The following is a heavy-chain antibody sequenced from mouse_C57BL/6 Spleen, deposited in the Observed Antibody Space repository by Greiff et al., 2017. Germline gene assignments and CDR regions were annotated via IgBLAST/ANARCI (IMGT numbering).Heavy chain of an antibody. J-gene: IGHJ3*01. D-gene: IGHD2-3*01. CDR3: ARWGDGYTEGFAY. CDR1: GYTFTSYW. V-gene: IGHV1-52*01. Sequence: QVQLQQPGAELVRPGSSVKLSCKASGYTFTSYWMHWVKQRPIQGLEWIGNIDPSDSETHYNQKFKDKATLTVDKSSSTAYMQLSSLTSEDSAVYYCARWGDGYTEGFAYWGQGTLVTVSA. CDR2: IDPSDSET.